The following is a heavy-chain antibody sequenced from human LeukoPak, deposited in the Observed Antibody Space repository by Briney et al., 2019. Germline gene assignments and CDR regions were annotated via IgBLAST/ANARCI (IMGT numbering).Heavy chain of an antibody. CDR3: AREYYYDSSGYIDY. CDR2: IIPIFGIA. V-gene: IGHV1-69*04. CDR1: GGTFSSYA. D-gene: IGHD3-22*01. Sequence: SVKVSCKASGGTFSSYAISWVRQAPGQGLEWMGRIIPIFGIANYAQKFQGRVTTTADKSTSTAYMELSSLRSEDTAVYYCAREYYYDSSGYIDYWGQGTLVTVSS. J-gene: IGHJ4*02.